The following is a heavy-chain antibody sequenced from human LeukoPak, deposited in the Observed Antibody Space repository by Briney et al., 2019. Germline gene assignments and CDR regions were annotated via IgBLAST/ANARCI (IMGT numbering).Heavy chain of an antibody. CDR3: ARGPLTMTRGFDP. CDR1: GGSINIYY. J-gene: IGHJ5*02. D-gene: IGHD4-17*01. CDR2: IYTSGST. Sequence: PSETLSLTCTVSGGSINIYYWSWIRQPAGKGLEWIGRIYTSGSTNYNPSLKTRVTMSVDTSKNQFSLKLSSVTAADMAVYYCARGPLTMTRGFDPWGQGTLVTVSS. V-gene: IGHV4-4*07.